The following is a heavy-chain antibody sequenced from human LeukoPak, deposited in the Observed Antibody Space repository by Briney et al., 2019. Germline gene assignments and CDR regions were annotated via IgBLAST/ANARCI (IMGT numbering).Heavy chain of an antibody. D-gene: IGHD3-22*01. J-gene: IGHJ4*02. V-gene: IGHV4-59*01. CDR3: ARVPPGYYDSSGYPYYFDY. CDR2: IYYSGST. Sequence: SETLSLTCTVSGGSISSYYWSWIRQPPGRGLEWIGYIYYSGSTNYNPSLKSRVTISVDTSKNQFSLKLSSVTAADTAVYYCARVPPGYYDSSGYPYYFDYWGQGTLVTVSS. CDR1: GGSISSYY.